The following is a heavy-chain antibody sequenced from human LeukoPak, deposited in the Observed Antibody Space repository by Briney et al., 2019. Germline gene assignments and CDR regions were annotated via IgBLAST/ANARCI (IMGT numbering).Heavy chain of an antibody. J-gene: IGHJ4*02. CDR3: ARHVLTYYYDSSGYLLDY. D-gene: IGHD3-22*01. CDR2: INHSGST. CDR1: GGSFSGYY. Sequence: SETLSLTCAVYGGSFSGYYWSWIRQPPGKGLEWIGEINHSGSTNYNPSLKSRVTISVDTSKNQFSLKLSSVTAADTAVYYCARHVLTYYYDSSGYLLDYWGQGTLVTVSS. V-gene: IGHV4-34*01.